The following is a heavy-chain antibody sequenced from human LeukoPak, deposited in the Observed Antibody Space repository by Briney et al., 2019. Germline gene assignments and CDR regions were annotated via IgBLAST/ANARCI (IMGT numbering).Heavy chain of an antibody. Sequence: QPGGSLRISCAASGFTFSNYWMHWVRQAPGKGLVWVSRIKTDGSGTNYADSVKGRFTISRDNAKNTLHLQMNSLRAEDTAIYYCVRYRPAPAWGQGTLATVAS. CDR2: IKTDGSGT. D-gene: IGHD3-16*02. CDR1: GFTFSNYW. J-gene: IGHJ4*02. V-gene: IGHV3-74*01. CDR3: VRYRPAPA.